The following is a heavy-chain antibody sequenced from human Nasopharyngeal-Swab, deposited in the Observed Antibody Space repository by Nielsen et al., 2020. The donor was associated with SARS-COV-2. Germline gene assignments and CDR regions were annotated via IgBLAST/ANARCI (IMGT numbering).Heavy chain of an antibody. D-gene: IGHD3-9*01. V-gene: IGHV4-59*08. J-gene: IGHJ4*02. CDR2: IYYSGST. CDR1: GGSMTSYY. CDR3: ARLTGYYSSGWLSYHFDY. Sequence: SETLSLTCSVSGGSMTSYYWSWIRQSPGKGLDYIGYIYYSGSTNYNPSLESRVTISVDTSKNQFSLKLDSVIAADTAVYYCARLTGYYSSGWLSYHFDYWGQGTLVTVSS.